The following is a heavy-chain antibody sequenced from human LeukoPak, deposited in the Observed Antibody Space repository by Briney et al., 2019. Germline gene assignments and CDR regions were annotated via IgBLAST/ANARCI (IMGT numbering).Heavy chain of an antibody. CDR2: IYWDDGK. V-gene: IGHV2-5*02. D-gene: IGHD3-10*01. Sequence: SGPTLVKPTQTLTLTCTFAGFSLTTAGVGVGWIRQPPGKALEWLALIYWDDGKRYSPSLKSRLTITKDTSKSQVVLTMTNMDPVDTATYYCAHRLRTYYYGSESYYNLFDYWGQGTLVTVSS. CDR1: GFSLTTAGVG. CDR3: AHRLRTYYYGSESYYNLFDY. J-gene: IGHJ4*02.